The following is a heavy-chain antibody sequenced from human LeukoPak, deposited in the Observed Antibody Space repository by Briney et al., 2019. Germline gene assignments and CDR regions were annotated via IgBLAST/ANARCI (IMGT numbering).Heavy chain of an antibody. CDR2: ISWNSGSI. Sequence: PGGSLRLSCAASGFTFNDYAMHWVRQAPGKGLEWVSGISWNSGSIGYVDSVKGRFTISRDNAKNSLYLQMNSLRAEDTALYYCAKAPSYDPSSSFDYWGQGTLVTVSS. V-gene: IGHV3-9*01. J-gene: IGHJ4*02. CDR1: GFTFNDYA. D-gene: IGHD5-18*01. CDR3: AKAPSYDPSSSFDY.